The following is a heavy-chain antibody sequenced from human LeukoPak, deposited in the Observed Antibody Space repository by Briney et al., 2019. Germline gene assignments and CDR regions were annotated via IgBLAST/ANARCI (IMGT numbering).Heavy chain of an antibody. CDR1: GYSISSTYY. CDR3: ARSGSYYYYMDV. V-gene: IGHV4-38-2*01. CDR2: IYHSGST. Sequence: SETLSLTCAVSGYSISSTYYWGWIRLPPGKGLGWIGSIYHSGSTYYNPSLKSRVTISVDTPKNQFSLKLSSVTAADTAVYYCARSGSYYYYMDVWGKGTTVTVSS. D-gene: IGHD1-26*01. J-gene: IGHJ6*03.